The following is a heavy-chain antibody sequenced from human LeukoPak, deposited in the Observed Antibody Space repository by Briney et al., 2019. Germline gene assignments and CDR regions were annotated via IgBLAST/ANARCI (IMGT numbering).Heavy chain of an antibody. CDR3: ARVGIAAAGTKAEYFQH. CDR2: IYYSENT. J-gene: IGHJ1*01. Sequence: SETLSLTCTVSGGSISSTSYYWGWIRQPPGKWLEWIGNIYYSENTYYNPSLNSRVTISVDRSKNQFSLKLSSVTAADTAVYYCARVGIAAAGTKAEYFQHWGQGTLVTVSS. V-gene: IGHV4-39*07. D-gene: IGHD6-13*01. CDR1: GGSISSTSYY.